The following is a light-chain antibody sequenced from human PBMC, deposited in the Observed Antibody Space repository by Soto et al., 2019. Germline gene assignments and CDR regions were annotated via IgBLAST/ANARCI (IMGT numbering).Light chain of an antibody. V-gene: IGLV1-40*01. Sequence: QSALTQPPSVSGAPGQTVTISCTGSSSNIGAYYDVHWYQQLPGTAPKLLIYGNSNRPSGVPDRFSGSKSGTSASLAISGLQAEDEADYYCQAYDRSLSGYVFGLGTKVPS. CDR1: SSNIGAYYD. CDR2: GNS. J-gene: IGLJ1*01. CDR3: QAYDRSLSGYV.